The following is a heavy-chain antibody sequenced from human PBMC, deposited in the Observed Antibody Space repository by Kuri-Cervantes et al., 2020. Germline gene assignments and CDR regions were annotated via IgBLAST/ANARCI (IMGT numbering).Heavy chain of an antibody. CDR1: GYTFTGYY. Sequence: ASVKVSCKASGYTFTGYYIHWVRQAPGHGLEWMGWINPNIGGTNFAQKFQGRVTMTRDTSSSTAYMELSRLRSDDTAVYYCVRDHYGDSYFDYWGQGTLVTVSS. V-gene: IGHV1-2*02. CDR3: VRDHYGDSYFDY. D-gene: IGHD4-17*01. J-gene: IGHJ4*02. CDR2: INPNIGGT.